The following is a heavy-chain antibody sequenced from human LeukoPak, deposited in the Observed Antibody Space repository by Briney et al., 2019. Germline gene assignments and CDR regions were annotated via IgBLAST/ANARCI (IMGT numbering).Heavy chain of an antibody. V-gene: IGHV4-59*01. D-gene: IGHD5-24*01. CDR3: GRKDGDG. CDR1: GVSISSYH. J-gene: IGHJ4*02. CDR2: IYNSGST. Sequence: PSETLSLTCTVSGVSISSYHWTWIRQPPGEGLEWIGHIYNSGSTNYNPSLRGRVTISLDTSKNQVSLKLSSVTAADTAMYYCGRKDGDGWGQGTLVTVSS.